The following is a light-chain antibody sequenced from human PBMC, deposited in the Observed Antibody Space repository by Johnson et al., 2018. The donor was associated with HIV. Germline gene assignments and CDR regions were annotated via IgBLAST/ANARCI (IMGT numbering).Light chain of an antibody. CDR2: DNN. CDR1: SSNIGNNY. V-gene: IGLV1-51*01. J-gene: IGLJ1*01. CDR3: GTWASSRRAGF. Sequence: QSVLTQPPSVSAAPGQKVTISCSGSSSNIGNNYVSWYQQIPGTAHKLLIYDNNKRPSGIPDPFSGSKSGTSATLGITGLQTGDEADYYCGTWASSRRAGFFGTGTNVTVL.